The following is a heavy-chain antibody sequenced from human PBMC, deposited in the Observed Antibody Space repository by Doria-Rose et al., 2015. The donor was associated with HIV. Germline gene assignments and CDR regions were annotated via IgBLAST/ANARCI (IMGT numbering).Heavy chain of an antibody. J-gene: IGHJ6*02. CDR2: INHSGST. CDR1: GGSFSGYY. CDR3: ARGLLRGGWNDVDYYYGMDV. D-gene: IGHD1-1*01. V-gene: IGHV4-34*01. Sequence: QVQLQESGAGLVKPSETLSLTCAVFGGSFSGYYWSWIRQPPGKGLEWIGEINHSGSTNYKTSLKSRVTISLDTSKTVFSLKLSSVTAADTAVYYCARGLLRGGWNDVDYYYGMDVWGQGTTVTVSS.